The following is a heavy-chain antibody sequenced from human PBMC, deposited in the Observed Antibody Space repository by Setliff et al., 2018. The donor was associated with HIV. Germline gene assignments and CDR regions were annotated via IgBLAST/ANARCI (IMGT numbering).Heavy chain of an antibody. CDR3: ANSVTDASYWYFIH. D-gene: IGHD4-17*01. CDR1: GYTFTNYY. CDR2: INPSGGST. J-gene: IGHJ2*01. Sequence: ASVKVSCKASGYTFTNYYIHWVRQAPGQGLEWMGIINPSGGSTTYAQKFQGRVTFSRDTSASTAYMELSSLRSEDTAVYYCANSVTDASYWYFIHWGRGSPVTVSS. V-gene: IGHV1-46*01.